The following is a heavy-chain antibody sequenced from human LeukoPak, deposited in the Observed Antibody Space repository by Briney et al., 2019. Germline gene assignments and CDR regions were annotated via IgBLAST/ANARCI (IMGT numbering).Heavy chain of an antibody. CDR2: IYTSGNT. Sequence: PSETLSLTCTVSGGSISSDSYFWSWIRQPAGKGLEWIGRIYTSGNTNYNPSLKSRVTISVDTSKSQFSLNLSSVTAADTAVYYCARENDFWSGYPDYWGQGTLVTVSS. V-gene: IGHV4-61*02. CDR1: GGSISSDSYF. CDR3: ARENDFWSGYPDY. D-gene: IGHD3-3*01. J-gene: IGHJ4*02.